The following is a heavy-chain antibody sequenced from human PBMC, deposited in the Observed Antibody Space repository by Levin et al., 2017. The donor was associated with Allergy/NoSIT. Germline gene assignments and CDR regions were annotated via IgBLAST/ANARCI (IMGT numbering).Heavy chain of an antibody. D-gene: IGHD2-21*02. CDR3: AKDRIVVVTAPYFQH. J-gene: IGHJ1*01. CDR1: GFTFSSYA. V-gene: IGHV3-23*01. Sequence: HTGGSLRLSCAASGFTFSSYAMSWVRQAPGKGLEWVSAISGSGGSTYYADSVKGRFTISRDNSKNTLYLQMNSLRAEDTAVYYCAKDRIVVVTAPYFQHWGQGTLVTVSS. CDR2: ISGSGGST.